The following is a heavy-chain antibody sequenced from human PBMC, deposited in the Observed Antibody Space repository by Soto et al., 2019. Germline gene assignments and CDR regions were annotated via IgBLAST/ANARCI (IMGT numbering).Heavy chain of an antibody. CDR2: ISAYNGNT. J-gene: IGHJ4*02. Sequence: SVKVSCKASGYTFTSYGISWVRQAPGQGLEWTGWISAYNGNTNYAQKLQGRVTMTTDTSTSTAYMELRSLRSDDTAVYYCARAGNYYDSSGYYYGFDYWGQGTLVTVSS. V-gene: IGHV1-18*04. CDR1: GYTFTSYG. CDR3: ARAGNYYDSSGYYYGFDY. D-gene: IGHD3-22*01.